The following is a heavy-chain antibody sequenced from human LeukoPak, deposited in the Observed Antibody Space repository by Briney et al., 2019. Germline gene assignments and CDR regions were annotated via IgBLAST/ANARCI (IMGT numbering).Heavy chain of an antibody. CDR2: IYYSGST. V-gene: IGHV4-59*12. J-gene: IGHJ4*02. CDR1: GGSISSYY. CDR3: ARGGSMAHYFDY. Sequence: KPSETLSLTCTVSGGSISSYYWSWIRQPPGKGLEWIGYIYYSGSTYYNPSLKSRVTISVDTSKNQFSLKLSSVTAADTAVYYCARGGSMAHYFDYWGQGTLVTVSS. D-gene: IGHD3-10*01.